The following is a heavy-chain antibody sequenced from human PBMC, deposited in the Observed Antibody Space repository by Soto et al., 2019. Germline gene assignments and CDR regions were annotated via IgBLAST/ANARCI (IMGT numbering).Heavy chain of an antibody. CDR2: INAGNGNT. V-gene: IGHV1-3*01. J-gene: IGHJ4*02. CDR3: AKLGSEVVVPAAIETYYFDY. D-gene: IGHD2-2*01. CDR1: GYTFTSYA. Sequence: VASVKVSCKASGYTFTSYAMHWVRQAPGQRLEWMGWINAGNGNTKYSQKFQGRVTITRDTSASTAYMELSSLRSEDTAVYYCAKLGSEVVVPAAIETYYFDYWGQGTLVTVSS.